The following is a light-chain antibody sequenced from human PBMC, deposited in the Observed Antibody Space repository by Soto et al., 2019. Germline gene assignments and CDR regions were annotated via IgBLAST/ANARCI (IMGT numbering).Light chain of an antibody. CDR1: QSVSSSY. CDR2: DAS. J-gene: IGKJ1*01. CDR3: QQRSNWPPIT. V-gene: IGKV3-11*01. Sequence: EFVLTQSPGTLSLSPGERATLSCRASQSVSSSYLAWYQQKPGQAPRLLIYDASNRATGIPARFSGSGSGTGFTLTISSLEPEDFAVYYCQQRSNWPPITFGQGTKVDIK.